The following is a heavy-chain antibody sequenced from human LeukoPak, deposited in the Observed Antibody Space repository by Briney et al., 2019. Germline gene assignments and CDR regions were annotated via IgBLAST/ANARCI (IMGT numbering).Heavy chain of an antibody. CDR1: GSTFTDYW. V-gene: IGHV5-51*01. CDR3: ASTGPSKYDIDTFDI. CDR2: IYPGDSDT. J-gene: IGHJ3*02. Sequence: GASLKISCKGSGSTFTDYWIAWVRQMPGKGLEWMGTIYPGDSDTKYSPSFQGQVTISADKSISTAYLQWSSLKASDTAIYYCASTGPSKYDIDTFDIWGQGTMVTVSS. D-gene: IGHD3-22*01.